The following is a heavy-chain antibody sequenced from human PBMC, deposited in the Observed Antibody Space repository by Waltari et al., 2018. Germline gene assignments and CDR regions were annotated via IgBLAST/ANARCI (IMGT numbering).Heavy chain of an antibody. V-gene: IGHV4-38-2*01. J-gene: IGHJ3*02. D-gene: IGHD3-10*02. CDR1: GYSISRGAY. CDR2: IDHGGST. Sequence: QVQLQESGPALAKPSETLSPTCAVSGYSISRGAYWGWIRPPPGKGVEWMGSIDHGGSTYYNPALKSRVTISVDTSKNRFSLKLSSVTAADTAVYYCARVGGITMSFFGDIWGQGTMVTVSS. CDR3: ARVGGITMSFFGDI.